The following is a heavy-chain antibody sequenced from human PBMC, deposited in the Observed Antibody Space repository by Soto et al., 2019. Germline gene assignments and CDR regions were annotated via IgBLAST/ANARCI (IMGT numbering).Heavy chain of an antibody. CDR3: ARTPRGQWELPYYYYGMDV. CDR2: ISYDGSNK. D-gene: IGHD1-26*01. Sequence: QVQLVESGGGVVQPGRSLRLSCAASGFTFSSYAMHWVRQAPGKGLEWVAVISYDGSNKYYADSVKGRFTISRDNSKNTLYLQMNRLRAEDTAVYYCARTPRGQWELPYYYYGMDVCGQGTTVTVSS. J-gene: IGHJ6*02. V-gene: IGHV3-30-3*01. CDR1: GFTFSSYA.